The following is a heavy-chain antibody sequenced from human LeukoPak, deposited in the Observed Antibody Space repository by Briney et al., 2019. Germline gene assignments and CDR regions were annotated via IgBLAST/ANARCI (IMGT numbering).Heavy chain of an antibody. D-gene: IGHD2/OR15-2a*01. J-gene: IGHJ6*03. Sequence: GGSLRLSCAASGFTFSAYGMHWVRQAPGKGLQWVTLIRFDGSNKSYADSVKGRFTISRDNSKTTLYLQMNSLRAEDTAVYYCAKEDFSDYNFYYMDVWGKGTTVTISS. CDR1: GFTFSAYG. CDR2: IRFDGSNK. V-gene: IGHV3-30*02. CDR3: AKEDFSDYNFYYMDV.